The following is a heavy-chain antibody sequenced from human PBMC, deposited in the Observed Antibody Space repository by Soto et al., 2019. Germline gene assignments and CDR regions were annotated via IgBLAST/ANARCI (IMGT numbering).Heavy chain of an antibody. CDR3: AKGGGVTTFYYYYMDV. Sequence: PGGSLRLSCAASGFTFSSYAMSWVRQAPGKGLEWVSAISGSGGSTYYADSVKGRFTISRDNSKNTLYLQMNSLRAEDTAVYYCAKGGGVTTFYYYYMDVWGKGTTVTVSS. CDR2: ISGSGGST. CDR1: GFTFSSYA. D-gene: IGHD4-4*01. V-gene: IGHV3-23*01. J-gene: IGHJ6*03.